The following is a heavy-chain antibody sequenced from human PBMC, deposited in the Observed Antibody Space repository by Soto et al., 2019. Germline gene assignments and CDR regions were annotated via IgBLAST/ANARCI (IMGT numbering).Heavy chain of an antibody. CDR3: AKDHVVRGVTITGLEY. Sequence: PGGSLRLSCAASGFTFSSYAMSWVRQAPGKGLEWVSAISGSGGSTYYADSVKGRFTISRDNSKNTLYLQMNSLRAEDTAVYYCAKDHVVRGVTITGLEYWGQGTLVTVSS. J-gene: IGHJ4*02. D-gene: IGHD3-10*01. CDR2: ISGSGGST. CDR1: GFTFSSYA. V-gene: IGHV3-23*01.